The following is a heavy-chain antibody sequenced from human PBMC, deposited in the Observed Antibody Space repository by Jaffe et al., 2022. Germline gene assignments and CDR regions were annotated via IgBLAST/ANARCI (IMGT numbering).Heavy chain of an antibody. D-gene: IGHD3-3*01. CDR1: GYTFTSYG. CDR2: ISAYNGNT. V-gene: IGHV1-18*01. J-gene: IGHJ6*03. Sequence: QVQLVQSGAEVKKPGASVKVSCKASGYTFTSYGISWVRQAPGQGLEWMGWISAYNGNTNYAQKLQGRVTMTTDTSTSTAYMELRSLRSDDTAVYYCARDKGDFWSGFRLGYYYYYMDVWGKGTTVTVSS. CDR3: ARDKGDFWSGFRLGYYYYYMDV.